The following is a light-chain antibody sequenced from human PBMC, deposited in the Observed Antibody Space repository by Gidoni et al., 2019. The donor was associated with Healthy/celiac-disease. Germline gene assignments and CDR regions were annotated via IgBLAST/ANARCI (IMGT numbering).Light chain of an antibody. Sequence: DIPLTHSPSSLSASVGDRVTITCRASQSISSYLNWYQQKPGKAPKLLIYAASSLQSGVPSRFSGSGSGTDFTLTISSLQPEDFATDYCQQSYSTPPTFGQGTKVEIK. J-gene: IGKJ1*01. CDR3: QQSYSTPPT. CDR2: AAS. CDR1: QSISSY. V-gene: IGKV1-39*01.